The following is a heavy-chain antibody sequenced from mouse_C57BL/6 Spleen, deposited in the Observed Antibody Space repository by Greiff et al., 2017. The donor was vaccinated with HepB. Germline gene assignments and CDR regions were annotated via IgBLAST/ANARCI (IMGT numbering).Heavy chain of an antibody. Sequence: QVQLKQSGAELARPGASVKMSCKASGYTFTSYTMHWVKQRPGQGLEWIGYINPSSGYTKYNQKFKDKATLTADKSSSTAYMQLSSLTSEDSAVYYCARESYSNAWFAYWGQGTLVTVSA. CDR1: GYTFTSYT. D-gene: IGHD2-5*01. CDR2: INPSSGYT. CDR3: ARESYSNAWFAY. J-gene: IGHJ3*01. V-gene: IGHV1-4*01.